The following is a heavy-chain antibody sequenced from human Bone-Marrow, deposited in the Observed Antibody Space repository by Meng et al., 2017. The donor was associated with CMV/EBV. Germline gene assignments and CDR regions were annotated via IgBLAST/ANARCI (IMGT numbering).Heavy chain of an antibody. CDR1: GFTFRNYG. Sequence: GGSLRLSCAASGFTFRNYGMHWVRQAPGKGLEWVAVIFYDGNNEDYADSVQGRFTISRDNSRNTLNLQMDSLRAEDTAVYYCARRGSSGSYYKGWFDSWGQGTLVTVSS. J-gene: IGHJ5*01. CDR3: ARRGSSGSYYKGWFDS. V-gene: IGHV3-33*01. D-gene: IGHD3-10*01. CDR2: IFYDGNNE.